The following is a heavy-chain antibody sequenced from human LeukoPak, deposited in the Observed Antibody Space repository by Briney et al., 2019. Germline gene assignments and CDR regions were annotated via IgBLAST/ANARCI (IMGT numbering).Heavy chain of an antibody. CDR2: TSSSSSCI. CDR1: GFTFSSYS. J-gene: IGHJ3*02. CDR3: ARAEYYYDSSGCGAFDI. D-gene: IGHD3-22*01. V-gene: IGHV3-21*01. Sequence: PGGSLRLSCAASGFTFSSYSMNWVRQAPGKGLEWVSSTSSSSSCIYYADSVKGRFTISRDNAKNSLYLQMNSLRAEDTAVYYCARAEYYYDSSGCGAFDIWGQGTMVTVSS.